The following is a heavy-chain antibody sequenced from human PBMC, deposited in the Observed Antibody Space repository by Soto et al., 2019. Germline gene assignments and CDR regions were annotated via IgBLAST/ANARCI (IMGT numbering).Heavy chain of an antibody. CDR2: LSAHNGNT. V-gene: IGHV1-18*01. D-gene: IGHD1-1*01. CDR3: ARGRYGDY. Sequence: QVHLVQSGAEVKKPGASVKVSCTASGYTFTSYGITWVRQAPGQGLEWMGWLSAHNGNTDYAQKLQGSIIVTRDTSTSTANVELRSLISDDTAVYSCARGRYGDYWGQGALVTVSS. CDR1: GYTFTSYG. J-gene: IGHJ4*02.